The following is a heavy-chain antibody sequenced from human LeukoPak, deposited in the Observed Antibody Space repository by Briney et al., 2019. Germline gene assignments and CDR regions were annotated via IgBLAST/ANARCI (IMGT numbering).Heavy chain of an antibody. CDR1: GGSVSSSSYY. D-gene: IGHD3-10*01. V-gene: IGHV4-39*01. Sequence: PSETLSLTCTVSGGSVSSSSYYWGWIRQPPMKGLEWIGSIYYSGSTEYNLSLKSRVTISVDTSRSQFSLKLSSVTAVDTAVYYCARNQSYGSGTYYAPFDNWGQGILVTVSS. CDR3: ARNQSYGSGTYYAPFDN. CDR2: IYYSGST. J-gene: IGHJ4*02.